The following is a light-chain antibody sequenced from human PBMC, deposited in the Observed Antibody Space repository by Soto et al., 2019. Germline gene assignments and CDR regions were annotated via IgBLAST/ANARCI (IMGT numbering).Light chain of an antibody. V-gene: IGKV3-15*01. J-gene: IGKJ1*01. Sequence: EVVMTQFPATLSVSPGERATLSCRASQSISSNLVWYQQKPGQAPRLLIYDASTRVTGIPARFSASGSGTEFTLTISSLQSEDSAVYYCQQYDNWPRTFGQGTKVEIK. CDR3: QQYDNWPRT. CDR1: QSISSN. CDR2: DAS.